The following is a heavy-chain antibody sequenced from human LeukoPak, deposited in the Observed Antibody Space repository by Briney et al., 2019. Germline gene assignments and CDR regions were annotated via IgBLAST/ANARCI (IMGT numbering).Heavy chain of an antibody. V-gene: IGHV1-18*01. CDR2: ISAYNGNT. D-gene: IGHD2-21*02. Sequence: GASVKVSCKASGYTFTSYGISWVRQAPGQGLEWMGWISAYNGNTNYAQKLQGRVTMTTDTSTSTAYMELRSLRSVDTAVYYCARGESMVTAIYNWFDPWGQGTLVTVSS. J-gene: IGHJ5*02. CDR1: GYTFTSYG. CDR3: ARGESMVTAIYNWFDP.